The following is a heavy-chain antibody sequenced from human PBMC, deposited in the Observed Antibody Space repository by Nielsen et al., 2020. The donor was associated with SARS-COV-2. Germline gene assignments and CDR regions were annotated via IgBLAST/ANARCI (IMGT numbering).Heavy chain of an antibody. CDR3: ARDSSGWYALTTYYYYGMDV. CDR2: ISSSSSTI. V-gene: IGHV3-48*01. J-gene: IGHJ6*02. D-gene: IGHD6-19*01. Sequence: VRQAPGKGLEWVSYISSSSSTIYYADSVKGRFTISRDNAKNSLYLQMNSLRAEDTVVYYCARDSSGWYALTTYYYYGMDVWGQGTTVTVSS.